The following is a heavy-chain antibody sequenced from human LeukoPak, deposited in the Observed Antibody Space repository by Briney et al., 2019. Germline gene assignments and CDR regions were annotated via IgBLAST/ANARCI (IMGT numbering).Heavy chain of an antibody. J-gene: IGHJ4*02. D-gene: IGHD5-18*01. Sequence: QPGGSLRLSCAASGFTFSSYAMHWVRQAPGKGLEWAAVISYDGSNKYYADSVKGRFTISRDNSKNTLYLQMNSLRAEDTAVYYCARTDTAMVFGKKDYFDYWGQGTLVTVSS. V-gene: IGHV3-30-3*01. CDR1: GFTFSSYA. CDR3: ARTDTAMVFGKKDYFDY. CDR2: ISYDGSNK.